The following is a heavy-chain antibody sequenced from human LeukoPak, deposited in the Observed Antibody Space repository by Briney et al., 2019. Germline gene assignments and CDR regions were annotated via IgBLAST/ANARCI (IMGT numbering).Heavy chain of an antibody. Sequence: SGPALVKPTQTLTLTFTFSGFSLSTSGMCVSWIRHPPVKALEWLARIDWDDDKFYSTSLKTRLTISKHNSKNQVVLTMTNVDHVDTATYYCARRYYYDSRGYSPLYDYWGQGTLVTVSS. V-gene: IGHV2-70*17. CDR3: ARRYYYDSRGYSPLYDY. CDR1: GFSLSTSGMC. J-gene: IGHJ4*02. CDR2: IDWDDDK. D-gene: IGHD3-22*01.